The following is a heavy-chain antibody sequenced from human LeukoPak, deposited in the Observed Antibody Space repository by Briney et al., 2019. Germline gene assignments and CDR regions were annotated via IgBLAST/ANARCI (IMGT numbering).Heavy chain of an antibody. V-gene: IGHV3-9*01. CDR3: AKGPQWLVLDSLDY. CDR1: GFTFDDYA. D-gene: IGHD6-19*01. Sequence: PGGSLRLSCAASGFTFDDYAMHWVRQAPGKGLEWVSGISWNSGSIGYADSVKGRFTISRDNAKNSLYLQMNSLRAEDTAVYYCAKGPQWLVLDSLDYWGQGTLVTVSS. J-gene: IGHJ4*02. CDR2: ISWNSGSI.